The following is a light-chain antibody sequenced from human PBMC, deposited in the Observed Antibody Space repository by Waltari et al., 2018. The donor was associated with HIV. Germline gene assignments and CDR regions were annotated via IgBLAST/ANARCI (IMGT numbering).Light chain of an antibody. CDR2: GSS. V-gene: IGKV3-20*01. CDR1: QTISSTS. CDR3: QQYRSSRST. Sequence: EIVLTQSPGTLSLFPGDIATLSCRASQTISSTSLAWYQKKPGQAPRLLIYGSSSRAAGIPDRFSGSGSGTDFTLTISRLEPEDFAVYFCQQYRSSRSTFGQGTKLEIK. J-gene: IGKJ2*01.